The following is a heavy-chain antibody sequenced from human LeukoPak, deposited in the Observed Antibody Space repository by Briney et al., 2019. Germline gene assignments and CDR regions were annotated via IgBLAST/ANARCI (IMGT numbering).Heavy chain of an antibody. V-gene: IGHV4-31*03. J-gene: IGHJ5*02. CDR3: ARGTLYYDFWSGTYNWFDP. CDR2: IYYSGST. Sequence: PSETLSLTCTVSGGFISGGGYYWTWIRQHPGKGLEWIGYIYYSGSTDYNPSLKSRLSMSVDMSNNQFSLSLSSVTAADTAVYYCARGTLYYDFWSGTYNWFDPWGQGTLVTVSS. D-gene: IGHD3-3*01. CDR1: GGFISGGGYY.